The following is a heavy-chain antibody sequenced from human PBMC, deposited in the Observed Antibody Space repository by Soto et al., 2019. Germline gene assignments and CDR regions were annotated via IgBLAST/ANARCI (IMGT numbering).Heavy chain of an antibody. CDR3: ARARITIFGVVLKDYYYMDV. CDR1: GGSISSYY. J-gene: IGHJ6*03. Sequence: SETLSLTCTVSGGSISSYYWSWIRQPPGKGLEWIGYIYYSGSTNYNPSLKSRVTISVDTSKNQFSLKLSSVTAADTAVYYCARARITIFGVVLKDYYYMDVWGKGTTVTVSS. V-gene: IGHV4-59*01. CDR2: IYYSGST. D-gene: IGHD3-3*01.